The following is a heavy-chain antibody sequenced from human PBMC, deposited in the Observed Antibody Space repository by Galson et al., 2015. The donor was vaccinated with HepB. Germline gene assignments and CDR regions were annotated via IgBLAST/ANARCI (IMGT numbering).Heavy chain of an antibody. V-gene: IGHV1-46*01. CDR2: INPNTGTT. J-gene: IGHJ4*02. Sequence: SVKVSCKASGYTFTSYYIHWVRQAPGQGLEWMGIINPNTGTTTYAQKFQGGVTMTRDTSTSTVYMELSSLRSEDTAVYYCARVDSVTKAFDYWGQGTLVTVSS. D-gene: IGHD1-1*01. CDR3: ARVDSVTKAFDY. CDR1: GYTFTSYY.